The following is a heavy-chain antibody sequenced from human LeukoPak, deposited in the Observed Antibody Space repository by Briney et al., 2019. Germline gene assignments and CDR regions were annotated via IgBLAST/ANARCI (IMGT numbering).Heavy chain of an antibody. CDR2: IYTSGST. D-gene: IGHD5-24*01. Sequence: SETLSLTCTVSGGSISSGSYYGSWIRQPAGKGLEWIVRIYTSGSTNYNPSLKSRVTISVDTSKNQFSLKLSSVTAADTAVYYCARGPFGKATGIDYWGQGTLVTVSS. J-gene: IGHJ4*02. V-gene: IGHV4-61*02. CDR1: GGSISSGSYY. CDR3: ARGPFGKATGIDY.